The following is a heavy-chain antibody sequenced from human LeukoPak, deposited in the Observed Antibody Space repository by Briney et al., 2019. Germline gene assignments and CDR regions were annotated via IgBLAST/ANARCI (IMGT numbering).Heavy chain of an antibody. CDR3: ARNWYFDS. Sequence: PSETLSLTCTISGDSISSYYWSWIRQPAGKGLEWIGRIYSSGSTNYNPSLKSRVTMSLDTSKNQFSLKLSSVSAADTAVYYCARNWYFDSWGQGTLVTVSS. CDR2: IYSSGST. D-gene: IGHD1-1*01. J-gene: IGHJ4*02. V-gene: IGHV4-4*07. CDR1: GDSISSYY.